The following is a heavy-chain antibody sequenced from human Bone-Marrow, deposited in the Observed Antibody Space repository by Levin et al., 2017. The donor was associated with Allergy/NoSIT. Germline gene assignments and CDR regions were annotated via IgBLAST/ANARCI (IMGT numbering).Heavy chain of an antibody. Sequence: GESLKISCEASGFTFGDYPMHWVRQAPGKGLEWVASLSFDGSNKYYADSVKGRFTISRDNSKNTLYVQMNSLRAEDTALYYCARDGGTIRGTYYYYGMDVWGQGTAVTVSS. CDR2: LSFDGSNK. J-gene: IGHJ6*02. D-gene: IGHD1-7*01. CDR3: ARDGGTIRGTYYYYGMDV. V-gene: IGHV3-30-3*01. CDR1: GFTFGDYP.